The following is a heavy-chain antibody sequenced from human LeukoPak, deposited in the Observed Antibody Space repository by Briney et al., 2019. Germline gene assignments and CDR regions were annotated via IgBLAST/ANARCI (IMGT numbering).Heavy chain of an antibody. CDR3: ARARASYNPFDY. D-gene: IGHD5-24*01. V-gene: IGHV3-7*01. CDR1: GFTFSSYW. Sequence: GGSLRLSCAASGFTFSSYWMSWVRQAPGKGLEWVANIKKDGSEKYYVDSVKGRFTISRDNAKNSLYLQMNGLRAEDTAVYYCARARASYNPFDYWGQGTLVTVSS. CDR2: IKKDGSEK. J-gene: IGHJ4*02.